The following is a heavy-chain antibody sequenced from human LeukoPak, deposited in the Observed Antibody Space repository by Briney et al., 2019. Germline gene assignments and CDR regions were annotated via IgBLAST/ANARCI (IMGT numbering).Heavy chain of an antibody. CDR2: IYYSGST. Sequence: SETLSLTCTVSGDSISRHYWSWIRQPPGKGLEWIGYIYYSGSTNNNPSLKSRVTISVDTSKNQFSLKLSSVTAADTAVYYCATQRIDYYDSSGYYPYYFDYWGQGTLVTVSS. CDR1: GDSISRHY. V-gene: IGHV4-59*08. J-gene: IGHJ4*02. CDR3: ATQRIDYYDSSGYYPYYFDY. D-gene: IGHD3-22*01.